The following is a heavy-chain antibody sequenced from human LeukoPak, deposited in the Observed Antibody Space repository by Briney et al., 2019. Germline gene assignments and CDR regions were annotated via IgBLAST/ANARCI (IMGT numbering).Heavy chain of an antibody. CDR1: GYTFTDYY. V-gene: IGHV1-2*06. J-gene: IGHJ4*02. Sequence: ASVKVSCKASGYTFTDYYIHWVRQAPGQGLEWMGRISPNSGGTSYAQKFQGRVTMTRDTSIATAYMELSSLRSDDTAVYYCARDAYLRGYGLTDYWGQGTLVTVSS. D-gene: IGHD1-1*01. CDR2: ISPNSGGT. CDR3: ARDAYLRGYGLTDY.